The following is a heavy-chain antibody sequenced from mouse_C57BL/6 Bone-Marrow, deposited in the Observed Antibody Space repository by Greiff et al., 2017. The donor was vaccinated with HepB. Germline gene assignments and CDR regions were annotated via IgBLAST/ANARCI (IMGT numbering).Heavy chain of an antibody. CDR2: ILPSIGRT. CDR1: DSEVFPIAY. J-gene: IGHJ1*03. V-gene: IGHV15-2*01. Sequence: QVQLQQSGSELRSPGSSVKLSCKDFDSEVFPIAYMSWVRQKPGHGFEWIGGILPSIGRTIYGEKFEDKATFDADTLSNTAYLELNSLTSEDSAIYYCARPSYYSWYFDVWGTGTTVTVSS. D-gene: IGHD2-12*01. CDR3: ARPSYYSWYFDV.